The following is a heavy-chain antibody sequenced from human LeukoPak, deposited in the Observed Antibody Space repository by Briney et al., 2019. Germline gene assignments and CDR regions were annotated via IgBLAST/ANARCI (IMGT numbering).Heavy chain of an antibody. CDR3: AREGGFYHPLDY. CDR2: VHLDGRT. V-gene: IGHV4-4*02. D-gene: IGHD6-25*01. Sequence: SETLSLTCGVSGGSVSSTNWWTWIRQPPGKGLEWIGEVHLDGRTNFNPSLKSRLAMSVDLSENHVSLKLTSVTAADTAVYYCAREGGFYHPLDYSGQGTLVTVSS. J-gene: IGHJ4*02. CDR1: GGSVSSTNW.